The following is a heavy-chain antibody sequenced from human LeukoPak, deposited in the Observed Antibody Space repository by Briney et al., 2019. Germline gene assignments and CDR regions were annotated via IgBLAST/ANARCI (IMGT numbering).Heavy chain of an antibody. D-gene: IGHD3-16*02. Sequence: GGSLRLSCAASGFTFSSYWMHWVRQAPGKGLVWVSHINTDGRTTRYADSVKGRFTISRDNAKNTLYLQMNSLRAEDTAVYYCARDESSALDIWGLGTMVTVSS. J-gene: IGHJ3*02. CDR1: GFTFSSYW. V-gene: IGHV3-74*01. CDR2: INTDGRTT. CDR3: ARDESSALDI.